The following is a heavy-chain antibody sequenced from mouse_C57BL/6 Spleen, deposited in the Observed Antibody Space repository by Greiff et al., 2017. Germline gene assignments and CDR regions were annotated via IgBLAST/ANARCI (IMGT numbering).Heavy chain of an antibody. D-gene: IGHD2-4*01. V-gene: IGHV1-64*01. Sequence: QVQLQQSGAELVKPGASVKLSCKASGYTFTSYWMHWVKQRPGQGLEWIGMIHPNSGSTNYKEKFKSKATLTVDKSSSTAYMQLSSLTSEDSAVYYCARSGDYAWFAYWGQGTLVTVSA. CDR2: IHPNSGST. CDR3: ARSGDYAWFAY. CDR1: GYTFTSYW. J-gene: IGHJ3*01.